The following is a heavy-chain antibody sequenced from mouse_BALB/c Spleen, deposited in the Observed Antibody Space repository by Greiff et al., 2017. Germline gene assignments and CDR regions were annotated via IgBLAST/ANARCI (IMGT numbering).Heavy chain of an antibody. Sequence: QLQQSGAELARPGASVKLSCKASGYTFTSYWMQWVKQRPGQGLEWIGAIYPGDGDTRYTQKFKGKATLTADKSSSTAYMQLSSLASEDSAVYYCASGTGYAMDYWGQGTSVTVSS. CDR3: ASGTGYAMDY. J-gene: IGHJ4*01. CDR1: GYTFTSYW. V-gene: IGHV1-87*01. D-gene: IGHD4-1*01. CDR2: IYPGDGDT.